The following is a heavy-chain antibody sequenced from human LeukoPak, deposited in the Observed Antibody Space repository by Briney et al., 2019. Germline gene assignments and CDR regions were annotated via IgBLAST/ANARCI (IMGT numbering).Heavy chain of an antibody. J-gene: IGHJ4*02. V-gene: IGHV3-33*01. CDR1: GFTFSSYG. D-gene: IGHD5-24*01. CDR2: MWYDGSNK. CDR3: AGEVATKESATDY. Sequence: PGGSLRLSCAASGFTFSSYGMHWVRQAPGKGLEWVAVMWYDGSNKYYADSVKGRFTISRDNSKNTLYLQMNSLRAEDTAVYYCAGEVATKESATDYWGQGTLVTVSS.